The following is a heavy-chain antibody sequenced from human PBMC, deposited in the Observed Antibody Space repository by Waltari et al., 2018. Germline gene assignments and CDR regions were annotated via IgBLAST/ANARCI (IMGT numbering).Heavy chain of an antibody. CDR3: TRVVCRSTMIVVVSLDY. CDR1: GFTFGDYA. CDR2: IRSKAYGGTT. Sequence: EVQLVESGGGLVQPGRSLRLSCTASGFTFGDYAMSWFRQAPGKGLEWVGFIRSKAYGGTTEYAASVKGRFTISRDDSKSIAYLQMNSLKTEDTAVYYCTRVVCRSTMIVVVSLDYWGQGTLVTVSS. D-gene: IGHD3-22*01. V-gene: IGHV3-49*03. J-gene: IGHJ4*02.